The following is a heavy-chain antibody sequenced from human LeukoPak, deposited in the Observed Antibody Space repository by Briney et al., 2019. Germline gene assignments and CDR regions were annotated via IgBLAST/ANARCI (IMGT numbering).Heavy chain of an antibody. CDR3: ARRAYSSGYYFFDF. D-gene: IGHD3-22*01. V-gene: IGHV4-59*01. Sequence: PSETLSVTCTVSGGSISGYYWCWLRQPPGQGPEWMGYIYYSGSTNYNPSLKSRVTISIDTSKNQFSLKLSSVTAADRAVYYCARRAYSSGYYFFDFWGQGTLVTVSS. J-gene: IGHJ4*02. CDR1: GGSISGYY. CDR2: IYYSGST.